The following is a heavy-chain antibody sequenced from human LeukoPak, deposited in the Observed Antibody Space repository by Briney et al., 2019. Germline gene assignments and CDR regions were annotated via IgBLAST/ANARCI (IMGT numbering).Heavy chain of an antibody. Sequence: PGRSLRLSCAASGFTFSSYGMHWVRQAPGKGLGWVAVIWYDGSNKYYADSVKGRFTISRDNSKNTLYLQMNSLRAEDTAVYYCARDLLYSSSWYVGLDYWGQGTLVTVSS. CDR3: ARDLLYSSSWYVGLDY. CDR2: IWYDGSNK. D-gene: IGHD6-13*01. V-gene: IGHV3-33*01. CDR1: GFTFSSYG. J-gene: IGHJ4*02.